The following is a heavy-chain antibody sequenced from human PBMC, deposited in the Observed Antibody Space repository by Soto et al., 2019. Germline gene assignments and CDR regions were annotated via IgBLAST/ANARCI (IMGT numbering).Heavy chain of an antibody. D-gene: IGHD3-22*01. CDR2: IYHSGST. CDR1: GGSISSSNL. J-gene: IGHJ6*02. Sequence: SETLSLSCAVSGGSISSSNLWSWVRQPPGKGLEWIGEIYHSGSTNYNPSLKSRVTISVDKSKNQFSLKLSSVTAADTAVYYCARTPDSYDSSGYYYYYGMDVWGQGTTVTVSS. V-gene: IGHV4-4*02. CDR3: ARTPDSYDSSGYYYYYGMDV.